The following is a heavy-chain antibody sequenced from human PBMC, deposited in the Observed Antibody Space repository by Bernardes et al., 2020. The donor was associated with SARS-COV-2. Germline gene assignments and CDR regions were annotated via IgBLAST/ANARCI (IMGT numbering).Heavy chain of an antibody. CDR1: GYTFTRYY. J-gene: IGHJ4*02. V-gene: IGHV1-2*02. CDR2: INPNTGVT. CDR3: ARDYYGSGSYSDY. Sequence: ASVKVSCKASGYTFTRYYVHWVRRAPGQGLEWMGWINPNTGVTNYAQKFQGRVTMTRDTSIGTAYMELTRLTSDDTAVYYCARDYYGSGSYSDYWGQGSLVSVSS. D-gene: IGHD3-10*01.